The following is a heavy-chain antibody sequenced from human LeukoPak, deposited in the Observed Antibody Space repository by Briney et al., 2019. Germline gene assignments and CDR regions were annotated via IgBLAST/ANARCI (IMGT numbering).Heavy chain of an antibody. CDR2: ISYDGSNK. J-gene: IGHJ3*02. V-gene: IGHV3-30*04. D-gene: IGHD3-16*02. CDR3: ARAPRPVIRSDAFDI. Sequence: GGSLRLSCAASGFTFSSYAMHWVRQAPGKGLEWVAVISYDGSNKYYADSVKGRFTISRDNSKNTLYLQMHSLRAEDTAVYYCARAPRPVIRSDAFDIWGQGTMVTVSS. CDR1: GFTFSSYA.